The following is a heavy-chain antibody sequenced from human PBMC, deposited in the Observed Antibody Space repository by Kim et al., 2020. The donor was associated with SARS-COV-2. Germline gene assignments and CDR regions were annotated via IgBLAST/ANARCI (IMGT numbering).Heavy chain of an antibody. CDR1: GFTFSSYT. Sequence: GGSLRLSCAASGFTFSSYTMHWVRQAPGKGLVWVSRINTDGGTRSYADPVRGRFTVSRDNAKNTLYLQMNSLRAEDTAVYYCVGATSWAFRVWGQGTMVTVSS. V-gene: IGHV3-74*01. CDR3: VGATSWAFRV. CDR2: INTDGGTR. J-gene: IGHJ3*01.